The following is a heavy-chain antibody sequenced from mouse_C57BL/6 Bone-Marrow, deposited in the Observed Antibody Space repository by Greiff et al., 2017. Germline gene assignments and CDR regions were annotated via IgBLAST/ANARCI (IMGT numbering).Heavy chain of an antibody. V-gene: IGHV5-12*01. D-gene: IGHD2-5*01. CDR3: AKYYSNWGYCDV. CDR1: GFTFSDYY. J-gene: IGHJ1*03. Sequence: EVHLVESGGGLVQPGGSLKLSCAASGFTFSDYYMYWVRQTPEKRLEWVAYISNGGGSTYYPDTVKGRFTISRDNAKNTLYLQMSRLKSEDTAMXYCAKYYSNWGYCDVWGTGTTVTVAS. CDR2: ISNGGGST.